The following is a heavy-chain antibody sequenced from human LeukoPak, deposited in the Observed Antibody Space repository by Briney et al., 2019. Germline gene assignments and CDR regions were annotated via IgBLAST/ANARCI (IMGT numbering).Heavy chain of an antibody. Sequence: GGSLRLSCAASGFTVSSNYMSWVRQAPGKGLEWVSVIYSGGSTYYADSVKGRFTISRDNSKNTLYLQMNSLRAEDTAVYYCARGTNAYPGTDYWGQGTLVTVSS. CDR3: ARGTNAYPGTDY. CDR1: GFTVSSNY. D-gene: IGHD3-16*01. CDR2: IYSGGST. J-gene: IGHJ4*02. V-gene: IGHV3-66*01.